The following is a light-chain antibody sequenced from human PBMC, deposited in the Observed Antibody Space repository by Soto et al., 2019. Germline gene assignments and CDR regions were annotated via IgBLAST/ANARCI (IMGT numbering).Light chain of an antibody. CDR2: GAS. V-gene: IGKV3-20*01. Sequence: DIVLTQSPGTLSMSPGERATLSCRASQSISSNYLAWYQQKPGQAPRLLIYGASSRANGIPARFSGSGCGRAVTLTISRLEDVDVSVYYCQQNCSSPRTFGQGTKVEFK. CDR1: QSISSNY. CDR3: QQNCSSPRT. J-gene: IGKJ1*01.